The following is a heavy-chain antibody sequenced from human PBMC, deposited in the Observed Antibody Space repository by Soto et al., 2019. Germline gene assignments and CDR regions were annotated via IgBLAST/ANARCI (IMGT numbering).Heavy chain of an antibody. CDR1: GFTFSSCS. CDR3: AKYCSSDVCFDY. CDR2: ISGSGDTK. Sequence: ESGGGLVQPGGSLRLSCASSGFTFSSCSMNWVRQAPGKGLEWVSLISGSGDTKYYADSVKGRFTISRDNAKNSLYLQMSSLRDEDTAVYYCAKYCSSDVCFDYWGQGTLVTVSS. D-gene: IGHD2-8*01. V-gene: IGHV3-48*02. J-gene: IGHJ4*02.